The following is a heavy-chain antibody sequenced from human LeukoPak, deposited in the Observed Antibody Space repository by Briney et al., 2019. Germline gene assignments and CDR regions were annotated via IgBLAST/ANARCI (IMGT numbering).Heavy chain of an antibody. V-gene: IGHV3-11*04. CDR1: GFTFSDYY. CDR3: ARDGNPITGTTTDWFDP. D-gene: IGHD1-7*01. CDR2: ISSSGSTI. Sequence: PGGSLRLSCAASGFTFSDYYMSWVRQAPGKGLGWGSYISSSGSTIYYADSVKGRFTISRDNAKNSLYLPMNSLRAEDTAVYYCARDGNPITGTTTDWFDPSGEGALVTVSS. J-gene: IGHJ5*02.